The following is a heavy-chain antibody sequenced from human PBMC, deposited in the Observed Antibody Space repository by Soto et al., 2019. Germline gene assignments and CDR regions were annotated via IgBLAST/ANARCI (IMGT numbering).Heavy chain of an antibody. Sequence: SETLSLTCTVSGGSISSYYWSWIRQPPGKGLEWIGYIYYSGSTNYNPSLKSRVTISVDTSKNQFSLKLSSVTAADTAVYYCARGSGDYYDSSGYFDYWGQGTLVTSPQ. V-gene: IGHV4-59*01. CDR2: IYYSGST. CDR1: GGSISSYY. J-gene: IGHJ4*02. CDR3: ARGSGDYYDSSGYFDY. D-gene: IGHD3-22*01.